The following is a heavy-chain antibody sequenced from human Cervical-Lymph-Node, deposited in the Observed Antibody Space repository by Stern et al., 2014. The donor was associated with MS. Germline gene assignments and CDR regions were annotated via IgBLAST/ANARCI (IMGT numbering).Heavy chain of an antibody. CDR2: ISYDGSNK. D-gene: IGHD1-26*01. CDR1: GFTFSSSG. J-gene: IGHJ6*02. V-gene: IGHV3-30*18. Sequence: QVQLVESGGGVVQPGRSLRLSCAASGFTFSSSGMHWVRQAPGKGLEWVAVISYDGSNKYYADSVKGRFTISRDNSKNTLYLQMNSLRAEDTAVYYCAKDQSWELLVYYYGMDVWGQGTTVTVSS. CDR3: AKDQSWELLVYYYGMDV.